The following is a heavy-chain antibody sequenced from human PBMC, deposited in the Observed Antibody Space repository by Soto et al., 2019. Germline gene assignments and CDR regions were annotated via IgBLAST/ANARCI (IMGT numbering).Heavy chain of an antibody. CDR1: GGSISSSSYY. J-gene: IGHJ4*02. CDR3: ARHSIAAAALGGFDY. D-gene: IGHD6-13*01. Sequence: SETLSLTCTVSGGSISSSSYYWGWIRQPPGKGLEWIGSIYYSGSTYYNPSLKSRVTISVDTSKNQLSLKLSSVTAADTAVYYCARHSIAAAALGGFDYWGQGTLVTVSS. CDR2: IYYSGST. V-gene: IGHV4-39*01.